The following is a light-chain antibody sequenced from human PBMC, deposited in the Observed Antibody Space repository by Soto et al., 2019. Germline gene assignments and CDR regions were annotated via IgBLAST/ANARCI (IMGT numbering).Light chain of an antibody. CDR3: QQYNNWPPWT. Sequence: DIVMTQTPLSLSVTPGQPASISCKSSQSLLHSEGKTYLYWYLQKPGQPPQLLIYEVSNRFSGVPDRFSGSGSGTDFTLTISSLQSEDYAIYYCQQYNNWPPWTFGQGTKVEIK. CDR2: EVS. J-gene: IGKJ1*01. CDR1: QSLLHSEGKTY. V-gene: IGKV2D-29*01.